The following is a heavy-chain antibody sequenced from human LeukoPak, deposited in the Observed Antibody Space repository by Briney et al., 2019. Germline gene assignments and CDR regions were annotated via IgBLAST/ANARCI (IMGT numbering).Heavy chain of an antibody. CDR3: ARARGYYDSSGYSSCYFDY. V-gene: IGHV4-34*01. CDR1: GGSFSGYY. Sequence: SETLSLTCAVYGGSFSGYYWSWIRQPPGKGLEWIGEINHSGSTNYNPSLKSRVTISVDTSKNQFSLKLSSVTAADTAVYYCARARGYYDSSGYSSCYFDYWGQGTLVTVSS. CDR2: INHSGST. J-gene: IGHJ4*02. D-gene: IGHD3-22*01.